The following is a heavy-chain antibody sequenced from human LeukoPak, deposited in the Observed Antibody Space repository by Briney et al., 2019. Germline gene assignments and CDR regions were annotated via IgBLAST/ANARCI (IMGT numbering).Heavy chain of an antibody. V-gene: IGHV1-2*02. CDR1: GYTFTGHS. D-gene: IGHD2-21*02. Sequence: ASVKVSCKASGYTFTGHSLHWVRQAPGQGLEWMGWIHPNSDGTSYAQKFQGRVTMTRDTSTSTAYMELTRLMSDDTAVYYCARGGCRGDCIPFENWGQGTLVTVSS. CDR3: ARGGCRGDCIPFEN. CDR2: IHPNSDGT. J-gene: IGHJ4*02.